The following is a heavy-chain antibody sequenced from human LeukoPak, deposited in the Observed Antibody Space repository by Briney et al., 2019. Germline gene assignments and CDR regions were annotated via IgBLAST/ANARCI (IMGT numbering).Heavy chain of an antibody. V-gene: IGHV3-30*03. J-gene: IGHJ4*02. CDR3: ARDMRGYSPSDY. CDR2: ISYDGSNK. CDR1: GFTFGSYG. D-gene: IGHD5-18*01. Sequence: GGSLRLSCAASGFTFGSYGMHWVRQAPGKGLEWVAVISYDGSNKYYADSVKGRFTISRDNSKNTLYLQMNSLRAEDTAVYYCARDMRGYSPSDYWGQGTLVTVSS.